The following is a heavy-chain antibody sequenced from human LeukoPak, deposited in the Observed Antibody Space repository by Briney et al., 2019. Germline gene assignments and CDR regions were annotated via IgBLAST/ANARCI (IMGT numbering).Heavy chain of an antibody. CDR1: GFSVSKTY. J-gene: IGHJ6*02. Sequence: PGGSLRLSCAASGFSVSKTYMNWVRQAPGKGPEWVSVIRSGGDTQYADSVKGRFTVSRDNSKNTLYLQMNSLRAEDTAVYYCAKDRAAVAGYYYYGMDVWGQGTTVTVSS. V-gene: IGHV3-53*05. CDR3: AKDRAAVAGYYYYGMDV. D-gene: IGHD6-19*01. CDR2: IRSGGDT.